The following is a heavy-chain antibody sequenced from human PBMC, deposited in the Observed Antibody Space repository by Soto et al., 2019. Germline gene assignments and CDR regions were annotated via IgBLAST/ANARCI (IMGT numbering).Heavy chain of an antibody. J-gene: IGHJ6*02. D-gene: IGHD2-2*02. Sequence: SLRLSCTTSGFTFGDYAMSWFRQAPGKGLEWVGVVRSKAYGGTTDYAASVKGRFDISRDDSKSIAYLQMNSVTTEDTAVYSCARYTYTSRYSYYGMDVWGHGTTVTV. V-gene: IGHV3-49*03. CDR3: ARYTYTSRYSYYGMDV. CDR1: GFTFGDYA. CDR2: VRSKAYGGTT.